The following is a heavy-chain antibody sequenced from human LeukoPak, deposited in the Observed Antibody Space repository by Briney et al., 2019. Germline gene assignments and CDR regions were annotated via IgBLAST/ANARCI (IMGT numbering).Heavy chain of an antibody. D-gene: IGHD6-13*01. CDR3: ARLPQLAAAIYYFDY. Sequence: PSETLSLTCTVSGGSISSSSYYWGWIRQPPGKGLEWIGSIYYSGSTYYNPSPKSRVTISVDTSKNQFSLKLSSVTAADTAVYYCARLPQLAAAIYYFDYWGQGTLVTVSS. J-gene: IGHJ4*02. CDR2: IYYSGST. CDR1: GGSISSSSYY. V-gene: IGHV4-39*01.